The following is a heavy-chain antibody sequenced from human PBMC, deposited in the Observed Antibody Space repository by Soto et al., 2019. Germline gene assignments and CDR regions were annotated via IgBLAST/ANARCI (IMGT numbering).Heavy chain of an antibody. J-gene: IGHJ4*02. D-gene: IGHD6-6*01. CDR3: AKGPLAALTTFDY. CDR2: ISWNSGSI. Sequence: EVQLVESGGGLVQPGRSLRLSCAASGFTFDDYAMHWVRQAPGKGLEWVSGISWNSGSIGYADSVKGRFTISRDNAKNSLYLQMNSLRAEDTALYYCAKGPLAALTTFDYWGQGTLVTVSS. V-gene: IGHV3-9*01. CDR1: GFTFDDYA.